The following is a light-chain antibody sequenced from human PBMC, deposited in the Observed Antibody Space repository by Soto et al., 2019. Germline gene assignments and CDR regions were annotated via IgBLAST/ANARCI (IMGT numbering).Light chain of an antibody. CDR3: QQSGSSPGT. CDR2: GAS. V-gene: IGKV3-20*01. Sequence: EVVLTQSPGTLSLSPGEGATLSCRASPSVSGYLAWYPQKPGQAPRLLIYGASSMATGIPDRFSGSGSGTDFTLTISRLHPEDFAVYYCQQSGSSPGTFGQGTKVEIK. J-gene: IGKJ1*01. CDR1: PSVSGY.